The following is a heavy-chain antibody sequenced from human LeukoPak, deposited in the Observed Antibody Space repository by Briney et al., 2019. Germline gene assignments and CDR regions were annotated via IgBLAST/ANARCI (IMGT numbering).Heavy chain of an antibody. CDR2: ISSSSSTI. Sequence: PGGSLRLSCAASGFTFSSYSMNWVRQAPGKGLEWVSYISSSSSTIYFADSVKGRFTVSRDNAKNSLYLQMNSLRAEDTAVYYCARRTPGYCSGGSCYGFQLWGQGTLVTVSS. CDR1: GFTFSSYS. CDR3: ARRTPGYCSGGSCYGFQL. J-gene: IGHJ1*01. D-gene: IGHD2-15*01. V-gene: IGHV3-48*04.